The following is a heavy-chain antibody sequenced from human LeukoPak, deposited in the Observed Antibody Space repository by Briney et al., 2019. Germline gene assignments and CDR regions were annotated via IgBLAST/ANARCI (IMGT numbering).Heavy chain of an antibody. CDR3: ARSFRRSIRGVLGY. D-gene: IGHD3-10*01. Sequence: ASVKVSCKASGYTFTSYGISWVRQAPGQGLEWMGWISAYNGNTNYAQKLQGRVTMTRNTSISTAYMELSSLRSEDTAVYYCARSFRRSIRGVLGYWGQGTLVTVSS. CDR2: ISAYNGNT. CDR1: GYTFTSYG. V-gene: IGHV1-18*01. J-gene: IGHJ4*02.